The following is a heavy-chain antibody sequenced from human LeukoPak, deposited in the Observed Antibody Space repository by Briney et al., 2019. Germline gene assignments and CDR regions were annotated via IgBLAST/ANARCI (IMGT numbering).Heavy chain of an antibody. CDR1: GGTFSSYA. CDR2: IIPIFGTA. D-gene: IGHD3-22*01. Sequence: SVKVSCKASGGTFSSYAISWVRQAPGQGLEWMGGIIPIFGTANYAQKFQGRVTITTDEPTSTAYMELSSLRSEDTAVYYCARSYYYDSSGYYSYYFDYWGQGTLVTVSS. V-gene: IGHV1-69*05. CDR3: ARSYYYDSSGYYSYYFDY. J-gene: IGHJ4*02.